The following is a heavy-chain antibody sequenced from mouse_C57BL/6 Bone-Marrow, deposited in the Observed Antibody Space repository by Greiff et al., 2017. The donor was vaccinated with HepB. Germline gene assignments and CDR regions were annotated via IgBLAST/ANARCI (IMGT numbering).Heavy chain of an antibody. CDR3: ARASYFGGIWFAY. V-gene: IGHV1-81*01. Sequence: VQLVESGAELVRPGASVKLSCKASGYTFTSYGISWVKQRTGQGLEWIGEIYPRSGNTYYNAKFKGKATLTADKASSTTYLELSSLTSEDSAVYFCARASYFGGIWFAYWGPGTPVTVSA. J-gene: IGHJ3*01. CDR1: GYTFTSYG. CDR2: IYPRSGNT. D-gene: IGHD1-1*01.